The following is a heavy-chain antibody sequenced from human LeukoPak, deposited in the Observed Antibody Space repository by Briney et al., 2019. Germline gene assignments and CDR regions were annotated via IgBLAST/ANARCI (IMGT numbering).Heavy chain of an antibody. D-gene: IGHD6-13*01. CDR3: ARDYSRWHGDFDV. J-gene: IGHJ3*01. V-gene: IGHV3-48*02. Sequence: GGSLRLSCAGSGFSISNYGMNWVSQAPGKGLEWLSYIRSDSSTKYYADSVEGRFPISRDNVQNSLYLQMNSLRDEDSGVYFCARDYSRWHGDFDVWGQGTMVTSLQ. CDR2: IRSDSSTK. CDR1: GFSISNYG.